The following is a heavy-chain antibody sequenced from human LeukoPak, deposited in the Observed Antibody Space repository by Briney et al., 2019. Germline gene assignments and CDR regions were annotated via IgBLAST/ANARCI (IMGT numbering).Heavy chain of an antibody. D-gene: IGHD4-17*01. Sequence: SQTLSLTCTVSGGSISSGTYCCNWIRQPAGKGLEWIGRIHSSGTTKYNPSLNSRVTMSVDPSKIHFYLKLSSVTAADTALYYCARSNCGDYVWFDPWGQGTLVTVSS. CDR3: ARSNCGDYVWFDP. V-gene: IGHV4-61*02. CDR1: GGSISSGTYC. J-gene: IGHJ5*02. CDR2: IHSSGTT.